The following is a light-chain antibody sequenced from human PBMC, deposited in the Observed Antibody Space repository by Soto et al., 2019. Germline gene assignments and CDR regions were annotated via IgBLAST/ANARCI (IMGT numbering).Light chain of an antibody. CDR2: EGI. CDR1: SSGVGSYTL. CDR3: CSYVGANV. V-gene: IGLV2-23*01. Sequence: LTQPASVSGSPGQSITISCTGTSSGVGSYTLVSWYQQHPGKAPKLLIYEGIKRPSGVSSRFSGSKSGNTASLTISGLQAEDEADYYCCSYVGANVFGGGAKVTVL. J-gene: IGLJ3*02.